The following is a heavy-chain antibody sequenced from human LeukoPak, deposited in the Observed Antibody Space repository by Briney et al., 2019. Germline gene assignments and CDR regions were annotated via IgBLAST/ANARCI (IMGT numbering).Heavy chain of an antibody. CDR3: ARGRITMVRGVTTTYYFDY. CDR2: ISWNSGSI. Sequence: PGGSLRLSCAASGFTFDDYAMHWVRQAPGKGLEWVSGISWNSGSIGYADSVKGRFTISRDNSKNTLYLQMNSLRAEDTAVYYCARGRITMVRGVTTTYYFDYWGQGTLVTVSS. V-gene: IGHV3-9*01. J-gene: IGHJ4*02. CDR1: GFTFDDYA. D-gene: IGHD3-10*01.